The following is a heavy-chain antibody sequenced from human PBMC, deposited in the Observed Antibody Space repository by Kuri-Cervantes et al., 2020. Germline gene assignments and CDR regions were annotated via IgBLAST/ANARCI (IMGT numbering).Heavy chain of an antibody. CDR3: ARGTNSYWGSYRRAFDI. CDR1: GGSISSSSYY. Sequence: GSLRLSCTVSGGSISSSSYYWGWIRQPPGKGLEWIGSIYYSGSTYYNPSLKSRVTISVDTSKNQFSLKLSSVTAADTAVYYCARGTNSYWGSYRRAFDIWGQGTMVTVSS. CDR2: IYYSGST. V-gene: IGHV4-39*07. D-gene: IGHD3-16*02. J-gene: IGHJ3*02.